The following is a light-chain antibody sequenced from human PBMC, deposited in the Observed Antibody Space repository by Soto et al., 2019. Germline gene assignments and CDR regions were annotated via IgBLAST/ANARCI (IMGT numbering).Light chain of an antibody. V-gene: IGLV2-14*01. Sequence: QSVLTQPASVSGSPGQSITISCTGTSSDIDTYNYVSWYQQHPGKAPKLIIYEVTNRPSGVSNRFSGSKSGDTASLTISGLRAEDEADCYCSSYTSSTDYVFGTGTKVTVL. CDR2: EVT. J-gene: IGLJ1*01. CDR3: SSYTSSTDYV. CDR1: SSDIDTYNY.